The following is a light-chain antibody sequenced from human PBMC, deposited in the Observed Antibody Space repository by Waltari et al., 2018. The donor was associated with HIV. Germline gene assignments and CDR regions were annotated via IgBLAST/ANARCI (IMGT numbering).Light chain of an antibody. V-gene: IGKV1-39*01. Sequence: DIHMTQSPSSLSASVGDRVTMTCRASQSIYHYLNWYQQKPGRAPNLLIYAASTLQAGVPSRFSGSGSGTDFTLTISSLQPEDFATYYCHQSFSTPQTFGQGTKVEIK. J-gene: IGKJ1*01. CDR3: HQSFSTPQT. CDR1: QSIYHY. CDR2: AAS.